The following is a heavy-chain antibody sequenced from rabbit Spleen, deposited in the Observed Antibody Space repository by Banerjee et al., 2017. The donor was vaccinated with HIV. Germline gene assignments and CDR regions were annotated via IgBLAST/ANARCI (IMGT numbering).Heavy chain of an antibody. J-gene: IGHJ3*01. Sequence: QEQLVESGGGLVKPGGTLTLTCKASGFDFSSSDWMCWVRQAPGKGLEWIGCINADTGSAYYARWAKGRFTITRSTNQNTVDLKMTSLTAADTATYFCARDDSNAYAYSIWGQGTLVTVS. D-gene: IGHD6-1*01. CDR2: INADTGSA. CDR1: GFDFSSSDW. V-gene: IGHV1S43*01. CDR3: ARDDSNAYAYSI.